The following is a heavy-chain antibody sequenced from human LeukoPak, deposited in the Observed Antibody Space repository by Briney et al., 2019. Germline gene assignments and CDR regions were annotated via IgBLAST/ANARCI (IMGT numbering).Heavy chain of an antibody. Sequence: GASVKVSCKASGYTFTSYYMHWVRQAPGQGLEWMGIINPSGGSTSYAQKFQGRVTMTRDMSTSTVYMELSSLRSEDTAAYYCASGGYQDYYYMDVWGKGTTVTVSS. V-gene: IGHV1-46*01. D-gene: IGHD2-2*01. CDR3: ASGGYQDYYYMDV. J-gene: IGHJ6*03. CDR2: INPSGGST. CDR1: GYTFTSYY.